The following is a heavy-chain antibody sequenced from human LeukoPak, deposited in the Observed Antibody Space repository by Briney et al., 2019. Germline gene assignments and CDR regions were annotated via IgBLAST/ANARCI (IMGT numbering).Heavy chain of an antibody. D-gene: IGHD1-14*01. CDR1: GGSISSYY. Sequence: NTSETLSLTCTVSGGSISSYYWSWIRQPPGKELEWIGYIYYSGSTNYNPSLKSRVTISVDTSKNQFSLKLSSVTAADTAVYYCARGLAPLGNFDYWGQGTLVTVSS. J-gene: IGHJ4*02. V-gene: IGHV4-59*01. CDR3: ARGLAPLGNFDY. CDR2: IYYSGST.